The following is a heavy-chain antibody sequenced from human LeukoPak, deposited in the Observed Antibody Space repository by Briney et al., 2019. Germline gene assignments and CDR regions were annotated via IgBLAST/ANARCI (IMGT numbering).Heavy chain of an antibody. D-gene: IGHD5-24*01. CDR2: IYYSGST. J-gene: IGHJ5*02. V-gene: IGHV4-59*08. Sequence: SETLSLTCTVSNGSISSYYWSWIRQPPGKGLEWIGYIYYSGSTNYNPSLKSRVTISVDTSKNQFSLKLSSVTAADTAVYYCARQTETATMTHYNWFDPWGQGTLVTVSS. CDR1: NGSISSYY. CDR3: ARQTETATMTHYNWFDP.